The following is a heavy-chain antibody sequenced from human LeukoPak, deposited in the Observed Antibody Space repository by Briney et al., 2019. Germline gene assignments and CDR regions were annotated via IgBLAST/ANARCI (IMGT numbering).Heavy chain of an antibody. D-gene: IGHD3-16*01. J-gene: IGHJ3*02. Sequence: EGSLRLSCAASGFTFSTYSMNWVRQAPGKGLEWVSCISTRSTYIYYADSVKGRFTISRDNAKNSLYLQMNSLRAEDTAVYYCARARGRSINDAFDIWGQGTMVTVSS. CDR2: ISTRSTYI. CDR3: ARARGRSINDAFDI. CDR1: GFTFSTYS. V-gene: IGHV3-21*01.